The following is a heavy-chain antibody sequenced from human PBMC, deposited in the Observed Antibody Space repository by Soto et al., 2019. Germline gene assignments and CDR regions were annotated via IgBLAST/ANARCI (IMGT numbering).Heavy chain of an antibody. D-gene: IGHD6-19*01. CDR1: GFTFSDAW. V-gene: IGHV3-15*01. Sequence: GGSLRLSCAASGFTFSDAWMSWVRQASGKGLEWVGRIKQKTDGGTTEYAAPVTGRFIISRNDSNNTLYLQMSSLKTEDPALYYCRNQWLHWGQGTLVTVSS. J-gene: IGHJ4*02. CDR2: IKQKTDGGTT. CDR3: RNQWLH.